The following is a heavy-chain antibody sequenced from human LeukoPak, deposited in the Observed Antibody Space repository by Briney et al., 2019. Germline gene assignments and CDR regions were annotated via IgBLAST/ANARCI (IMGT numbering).Heavy chain of an antibody. CDR2: INPSGGST. V-gene: IGHV1-46*01. CDR1: GYTFTSYY. Sequence: GESLKISCKASGYTFTSYYLHWVRQAPGQGLEWMGIINPSGGSTSYAQKFQGRVTMTRDTSTSTSYMELSSLRSEDTAVYYCARTPYGDPRPFDYWGQGTLVTVSS. D-gene: IGHD4-17*01. CDR3: ARTPYGDPRPFDY. J-gene: IGHJ4*02.